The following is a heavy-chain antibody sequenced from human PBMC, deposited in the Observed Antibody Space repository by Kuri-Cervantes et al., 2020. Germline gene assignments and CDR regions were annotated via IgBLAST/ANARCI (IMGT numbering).Heavy chain of an antibody. Sequence: ASVKVSCKASGYTFTSYGISWVRQAPGQGLEWMGWMDPNSGKTGFAQKFQGRLIMTGDTSITTAYMELSSLRSEDTAVYFCARGRKRRGTIFEVGFNWFDPWGQGTLVTVSS. CDR3: ARGRKRRGTIFEVGFNWFDP. J-gene: IGHJ5*02. CDR2: MDPNSGKT. CDR1: GYTFTSYG. D-gene: IGHD3-3*01. V-gene: IGHV1-8*02.